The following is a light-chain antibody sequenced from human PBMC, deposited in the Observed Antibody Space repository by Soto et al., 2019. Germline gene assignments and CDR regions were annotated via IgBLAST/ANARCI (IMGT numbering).Light chain of an antibody. J-gene: IGLJ1*01. CDR2: VVT. Sequence: QSALTQPPSASGSPGQSVTISCIGTSSDVGGYDYVSWYQQHPGKAPKLIISVVTKRPSGVPDRFSGSKSGNTASLTVSGLQAEDEADYYCSSYAGNNNFCVFGTGTKVTVL. CDR3: SSYAGNNNFCV. V-gene: IGLV2-8*01. CDR1: SSDVGGYDY.